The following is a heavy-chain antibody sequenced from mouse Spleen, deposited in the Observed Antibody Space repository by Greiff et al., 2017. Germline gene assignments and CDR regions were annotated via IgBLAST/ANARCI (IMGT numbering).Heavy chain of an antibody. D-gene: IGHD2-4*01. J-gene: IGHJ4*01. CDR3: VRVGLRDYAMDY. CDR2: IWTGGST. CDR1: GFTLTSYE. V-gene: IGHV2S3*01. Sequence: VQVVESGPGLVAPSQSLYISCTVSGFTLTSYEINWVRQPPGKGLEWLGVIWTGGSTNYNSALISRLSISKENSKSLVFLKMNSLQTDDTAIYYGVRVGLRDYAMDYWGQGTSVTVSS.